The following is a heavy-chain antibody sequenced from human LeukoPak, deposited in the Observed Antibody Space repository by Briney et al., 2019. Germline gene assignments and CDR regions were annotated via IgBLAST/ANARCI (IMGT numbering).Heavy chain of an antibody. CDR2: INHRGST. Sequence: PSETLSLTCAVYGGSFSGYYWNWIRQPPGKGLEWIGEINHRGSTNYNPSLKSRVTISVDTSKNQFSLKLSSVTAADTAVYYCARGRTTHDYVWGSYRPPDYWGQGTLVTVSS. J-gene: IGHJ4*02. CDR3: ARGRTTHDYVWGSYRPPDY. D-gene: IGHD3-16*02. V-gene: IGHV4-34*01. CDR1: GGSFSGYY.